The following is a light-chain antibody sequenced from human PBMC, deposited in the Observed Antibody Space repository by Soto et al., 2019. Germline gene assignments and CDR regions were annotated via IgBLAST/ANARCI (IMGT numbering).Light chain of an antibody. Sequence: QSALTQPASVSGSPGQSITISCTGTSSDVGAYNYVSWYQQYPGKSPKLMIYQVINRPSGVSNRFSGSKSGNTASLTISVLQAEDEADYYCSSYTTTTSTTWVFGGGTKLTVL. V-gene: IGLV2-14*01. CDR3: SSYTTTTSTTWV. CDR1: SSDVGAYNY. CDR2: QVI. J-gene: IGLJ3*02.